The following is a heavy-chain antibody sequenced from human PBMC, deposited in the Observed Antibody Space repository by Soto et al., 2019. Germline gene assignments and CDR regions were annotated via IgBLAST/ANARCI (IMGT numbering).Heavy chain of an antibody. D-gene: IGHD2-21*02. V-gene: IGHV4-4*02. Sequence: QVQLQESGPRLVKPSESLSLTCGVSGGTVARSHWWSWVRQSPGRGLEWIGNVYHTGDTNFNPSLQSRVTFSVAKSNNQFSLRLTSVTAADTAVYFCAREIVTAGGNNSFDPWGPGTLVTVSS. CDR2: VYHTGDT. CDR3: AREIVTAGGNNSFDP. J-gene: IGHJ5*02. CDR1: GGTVARSHW.